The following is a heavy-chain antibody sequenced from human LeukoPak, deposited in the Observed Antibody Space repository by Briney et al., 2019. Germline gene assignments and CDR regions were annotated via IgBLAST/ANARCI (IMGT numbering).Heavy chain of an antibody. CDR2: ISAYSGTT. J-gene: IGHJ4*02. CDR3: ARGGSNWNYQYYFDY. D-gene: IGHD1-7*01. V-gene: IGHV1-18*01. CDR1: GYTFTHSG. Sequence: GASVKVSSKASGYTFTHSGINWVRQAPGQGLEWMGWISAYSGTTNYAQKFQGRVTMTIDTSTTTAYMELRGLAFDDTAVYYCARGGSNWNYQYYFDYWGQGTLVTVSS.